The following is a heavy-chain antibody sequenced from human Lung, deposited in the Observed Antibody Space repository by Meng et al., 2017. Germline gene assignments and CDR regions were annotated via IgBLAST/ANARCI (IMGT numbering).Heavy chain of an antibody. CDR2: IYNSGST. J-gene: IGHJ2*01. V-gene: IGHV4-30-4*01. CDR1: GGCISSSNYY. CDR3: ARGQKGYFDL. Sequence: QVQLAEAGPVPVKPSPTLSHTCTGSGGCISSSNYYWRWTRQPPGKGLEWSGHIYNSGSTYYNPSLKSRITISVDTSKNQFSLKLSSVTAADTAVYYCARGQKGYFDLWGRGTLVTVSS.